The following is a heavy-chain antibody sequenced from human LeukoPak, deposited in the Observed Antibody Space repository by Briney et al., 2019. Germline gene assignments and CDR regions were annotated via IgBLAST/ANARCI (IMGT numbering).Heavy chain of an antibody. Sequence: KPGGSLRLSCAASGFTFSNYGMNWVRQAPGKGLEWVSFTDTSGSYIYYGDSVKGRFTISRDNAKNLLFLQMNGLRAEDTAVYYCARGWSGYDTVAQDAFDIWGQGTMVTVSS. D-gene: IGHD5-12*01. CDR3: ARGWSGYDTVAQDAFDI. CDR1: GFTFSNYG. J-gene: IGHJ3*02. V-gene: IGHV3-21*06. CDR2: TDTSGSYI.